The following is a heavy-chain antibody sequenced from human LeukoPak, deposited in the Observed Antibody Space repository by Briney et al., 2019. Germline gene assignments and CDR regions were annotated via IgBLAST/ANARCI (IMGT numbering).Heavy chain of an antibody. V-gene: IGHV5-51*01. CDR3: ARSPPVYSYGYQMVGWFDP. J-gene: IGHJ5*02. CDR1: GYSFTSYW. CDR2: IYPGDSDT. D-gene: IGHD5-18*01. Sequence: GESLKISCKGSGYSFTSYWIGWVRQMPGKGLEWMGIIYPGDSDTRYSPSFQGQVTISADKSISIAYLQWSSLKASDTAMYYCARSPPVYSYGYQMVGWFDPWGQGTLVTVSS.